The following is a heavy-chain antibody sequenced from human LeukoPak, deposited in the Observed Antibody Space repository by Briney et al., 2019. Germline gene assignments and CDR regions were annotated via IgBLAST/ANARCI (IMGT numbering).Heavy chain of an antibody. CDR1: EFTFSNFA. V-gene: IGHV3-23*01. CDR2: ISGSGDNT. D-gene: IGHD3-22*01. CDR3: AKDLLQTFFFDSSGYYSDAFGM. J-gene: IGHJ3*02. Sequence: PGGSLRLSCAASEFTFSNFAMSWVRQAPGEGLEWVSTISGSGDNTCYADSVKGLFTISRDNSKNTLSLHMNTLRAEDTAVYYCAKDLLQTFFFDSSGYYSDAFGMWGQGTMVTVSP.